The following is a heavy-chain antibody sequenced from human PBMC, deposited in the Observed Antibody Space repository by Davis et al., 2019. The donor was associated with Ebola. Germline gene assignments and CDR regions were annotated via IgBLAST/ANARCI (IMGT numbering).Heavy chain of an antibody. J-gene: IGHJ5*02. CDR2: VYYSGST. Sequence: GSLRLSCTVSGGSISSSSYYWGWIRQPPGKGLEWIGTVYYSGSTYYNPSLKSRVTISVDTSKNQFSLKLSSVTAADTAVYYCARDRGPYNWFDPWGQGTLVTVSS. CDR1: GGSISSSSYY. CDR3: ARDRGPYNWFDP. V-gene: IGHV4-39*07.